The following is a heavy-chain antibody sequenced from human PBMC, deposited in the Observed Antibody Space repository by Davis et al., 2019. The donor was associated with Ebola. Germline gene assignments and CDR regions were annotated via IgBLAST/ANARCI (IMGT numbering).Heavy chain of an antibody. CDR3: ARETPRYCTNGVCYSFDY. Sequence: GGSLRLSCAASGFTFSNFAMTWVRQAPGKGLEWVSRITVSGPTYYADSVKGRFTISRHNSKNTLYLQMNSLRAEDTAVYYCARETPRYCTNGVCYSFDYWGQGTLVTVSS. D-gene: IGHD2-8*01. CDR2: ITVSGPT. CDR1: GFTFSNFA. J-gene: IGHJ4*02. V-gene: IGHV3-53*04.